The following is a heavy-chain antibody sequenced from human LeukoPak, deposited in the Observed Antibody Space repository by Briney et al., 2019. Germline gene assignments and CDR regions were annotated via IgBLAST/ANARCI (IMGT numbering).Heavy chain of an antibody. D-gene: IGHD5-24*01. V-gene: IGHV3-30*02. CDR3: AQGRAESDFDS. CDR1: GFTFSHFG. CDR2: IQYDGGNK. Sequence: GGSLRLSCAASGFTFSHFGMHWVRQAPGKGLEWVSYIQYDGGNKYHADSVKGRFTISRDNSKNILYLQMNSLRPDDTAVYYCAQGRAESDFDSWGQGTLVTVS. J-gene: IGHJ4*02.